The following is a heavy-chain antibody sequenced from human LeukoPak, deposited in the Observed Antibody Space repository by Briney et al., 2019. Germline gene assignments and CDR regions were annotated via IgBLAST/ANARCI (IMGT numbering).Heavy chain of an antibody. J-gene: IGHJ6*03. V-gene: IGHV3-21*01. CDR1: GFTFSSYS. CDR3: AREGVVPAAISVLSDYYYMDV. Sequence: GGSLRLSCAASGFTFSSYSMNWVRQAPGKGLEWVSSISSSSSYIYYADSVKGRFTISRDNAKNSLYLQMDSLRAEDTAVYYCAREGVVPAAISVLSDYYYMDVWGKGTTVTVSS. D-gene: IGHD2-2*02. CDR2: ISSSSSYI.